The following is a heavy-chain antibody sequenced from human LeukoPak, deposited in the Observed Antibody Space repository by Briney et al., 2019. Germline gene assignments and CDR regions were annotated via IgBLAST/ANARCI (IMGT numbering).Heavy chain of an antibody. CDR1: GFTFSSYN. V-gene: IGHV3-21*01. D-gene: IGHD1-26*01. CDR3: ARDLRGSYHPYYYYMDV. Sequence: GGSLRLSCAASGFTFSSYNMNWVRQAPGKGLEWVSSISSSSRYIYYADSVKGRFTISRDNAKNSLYLQMNSLRVEDTAMYYCARDLRGSYHPYYYYMDVWGKGTTVTVSS. CDR2: ISSSSRYI. J-gene: IGHJ6*03.